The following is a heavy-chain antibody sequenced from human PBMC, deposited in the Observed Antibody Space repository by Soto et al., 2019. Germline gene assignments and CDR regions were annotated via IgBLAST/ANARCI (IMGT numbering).Heavy chain of an antibody. J-gene: IGHJ4*02. Sequence: SETLSLTCAVSGGSISSGGYSLSWIRKPPGKGLEWIGYIYHSGSTYYNPSLKSRVTISVDRSKNQFSLKLSSVTAADTAVYYCAAGGGLPRYYWGQGTLVTVSS. CDR3: AAGGGLPRYY. V-gene: IGHV4-30-2*01. D-gene: IGHD5-12*01. CDR2: IYHSGST. CDR1: GGSISSGGYS.